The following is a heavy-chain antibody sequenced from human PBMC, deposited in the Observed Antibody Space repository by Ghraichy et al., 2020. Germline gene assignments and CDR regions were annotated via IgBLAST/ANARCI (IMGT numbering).Heavy chain of an antibody. J-gene: IGHJ6*02. CDR2: ISGRGEIT. D-gene: IGHD6-6*01. CDR3: AKTAGVAARLSAFYAMDV. CDR1: GFTFSSYA. Sequence: GGSLRLSCAASGFTFSSYAMTWVRQAPGKGLESVSVISGRGEITYYADSVKGRLTISRDNSKNTLFLQIDSLRAEDTAVYYCAKTAGVAARLSAFYAMDVWGQGTTVIVSS. V-gene: IGHV3-23*01.